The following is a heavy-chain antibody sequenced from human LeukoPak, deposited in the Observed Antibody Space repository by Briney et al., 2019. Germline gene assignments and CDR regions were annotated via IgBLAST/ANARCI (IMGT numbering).Heavy chain of an antibody. Sequence: ASVKVSCKASGYTFTGYYMHWVRHAPGQGLEWMGWINPNSGGTNYAQKFQGWVTMTRDTSISTAYMELSRLRSDDTAVYYCARGGATRGGEYYFDYWGQGTLVTVSS. CDR1: GYTFTGYY. J-gene: IGHJ4*02. CDR2: INPNSGGT. V-gene: IGHV1-2*04. CDR3: ARGGATRGGEYYFDY. D-gene: IGHD1-26*01.